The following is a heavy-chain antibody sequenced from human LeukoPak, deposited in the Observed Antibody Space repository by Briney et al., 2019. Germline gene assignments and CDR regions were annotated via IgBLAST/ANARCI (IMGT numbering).Heavy chain of an antibody. Sequence: PGGSLRLSCAASGFTFSSSWMNWVRQAPGKGLEWVANIRQDGSDKYYVDSVKGRFAISRDNAQNSLYLQMNSLRAEDTAVFYCARVRGGYCSGGSCYSAFDIWGQGTMVTVSS. CDR1: GFTFSSSW. J-gene: IGHJ3*02. CDR3: ARVRGGYCSGGSCYSAFDI. CDR2: IRQDGSDK. D-gene: IGHD2-15*01. V-gene: IGHV3-7*04.